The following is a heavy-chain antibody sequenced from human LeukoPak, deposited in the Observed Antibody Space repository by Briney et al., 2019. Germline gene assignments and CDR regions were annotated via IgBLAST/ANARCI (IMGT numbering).Heavy chain of an antibody. CDR3: ARDNYDNSGYYYDGVSDV. J-gene: IGHJ3*01. CDR2: ISGYNGNT. V-gene: IGHV1-18*01. D-gene: IGHD3-22*01. Sequence: SVTVSRMASGYTFHSHGFRWVRQPAGQGREWMGWISGYNGNTDYAQKFQDRGALTTDTSRETAYMEPKSLKFDYAAVYYCARDNYDNSGYYYDGVSDVWGQGTMVTVSS. CDR1: GYTFHSHG.